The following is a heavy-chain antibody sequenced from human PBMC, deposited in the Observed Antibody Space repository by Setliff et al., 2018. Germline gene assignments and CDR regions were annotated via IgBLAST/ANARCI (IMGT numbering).Heavy chain of an antibody. CDR3: AKSSGSSSSTNLEY. CDR1: ALTFSNYG. V-gene: IGHV3-30*02. D-gene: IGHD6-6*01. Sequence: LRLSCAASALTFSNYGIHWVRQAPGKGLEWVAFIRNDGTEKFHADPVKGRFTVSRDNSKNTVFLQMNSLTTDDTAVYYCAKSSGSSSSTNLEYLGPGTLVTVSS. J-gene: IGHJ4*02. CDR2: IRNDGTEK.